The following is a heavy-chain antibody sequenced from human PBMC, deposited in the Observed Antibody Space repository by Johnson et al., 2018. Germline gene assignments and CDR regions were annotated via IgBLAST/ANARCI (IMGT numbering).Heavy chain of an antibody. CDR1: GGTFSSYA. J-gene: IGHJ6*02. D-gene: IGHD6-19*01. V-gene: IGHV1-69*01. CDR3: ARGCLDGRDPSGAVAGYYYYGMDV. CDR2: IIPIFGTA. Sequence: QVQLVQSGAEVKKPGSSVKVSCKASGGTFSSYAISWVRQAPGQGLEWMGGIIPIFGTANYAQKFQGRVTITADESTSTAYMELSSLRSEDTAVYYCARGCLDGRDPSGAVAGYYYYGMDVWGQGTTVTVSS.